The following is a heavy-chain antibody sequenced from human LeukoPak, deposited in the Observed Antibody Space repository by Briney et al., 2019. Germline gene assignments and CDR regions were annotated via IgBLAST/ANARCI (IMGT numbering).Heavy chain of an antibody. CDR2: ISGYNGYT. CDR3: ARDRWDYYDSSGYYTYWYFDL. J-gene: IGHJ2*01. V-gene: IGHV1-18*01. Sequence: ASVKVSCKASGYTFTRYGINWVRQAPGKGVEWMGWISGYNGYTNYTQKFQGRVTMTTDTSASTAYMELRSLRSDDTAVYYCARDRWDYYDSSGYYTYWYFDLWGRGTLVTVSS. D-gene: IGHD3-22*01. CDR1: GYTFTRYG.